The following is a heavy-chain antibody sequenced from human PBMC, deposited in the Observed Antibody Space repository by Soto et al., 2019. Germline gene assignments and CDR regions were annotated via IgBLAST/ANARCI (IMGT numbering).Heavy chain of an antibody. Sequence: SETLSLTCTVSGGSISSYYWTWIRQPPGKGLEWIGFMYNSGSTHYNPSLKSRVTISLDTSKNQFSLKLSSVTAADTAVYYCAKNWNWGSLVHWGQGTLVTVSS. CDR1: GGSISSYY. J-gene: IGHJ4*02. CDR2: MYNSGST. CDR3: AKNWNWGSLVH. D-gene: IGHD7-27*01. V-gene: IGHV4-59*08.